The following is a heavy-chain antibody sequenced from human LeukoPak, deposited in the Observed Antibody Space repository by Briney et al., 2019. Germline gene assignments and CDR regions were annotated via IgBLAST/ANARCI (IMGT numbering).Heavy chain of an antibody. D-gene: IGHD2-21*01. J-gene: IGHJ4*02. CDR3: ARPGRDWCGGDCYSEYFDY. CDR1: GGSISSRSNY. Sequence: NSSETLSLTCTVSGGSISSRSNYWGRIGQPPGQGREWIGNSDNSGITYYNPSLKSRVTSSVDTSKNQHSLKLSSVTAADTNVYYCARPGRDWCGGDCYSEYFDYWGQGTLVTVSS. V-gene: IGHV4-39*01. CDR2: SDNSGIT.